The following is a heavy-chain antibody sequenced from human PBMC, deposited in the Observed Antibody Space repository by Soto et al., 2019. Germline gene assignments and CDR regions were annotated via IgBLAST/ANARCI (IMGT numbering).Heavy chain of an antibody. CDR2: ISSSSSYI. Sequence: EVQLVESGGGLVKPGGSLRLSCAASGFTFSSYSMNWVRQAPGKGLEWVSSISSSSSYIYCADSVKGRFTISRDNAKNSLYLQMNSLRAEDTAVYYCARDTTVVNPAYYYGMDVWGQGTTVTVSS. CDR3: ARDTTVVNPAYYYGMDV. V-gene: IGHV3-21*01. D-gene: IGHD4-17*01. CDR1: GFTFSSYS. J-gene: IGHJ6*02.